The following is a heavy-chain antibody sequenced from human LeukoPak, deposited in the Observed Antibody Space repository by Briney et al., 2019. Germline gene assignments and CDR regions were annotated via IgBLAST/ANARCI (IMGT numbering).Heavy chain of an antibody. CDR1: GYTFSGYY. D-gene: IGHD5-24*01. Sequence: ASVKVSCKASGYTFSGYYMHWMRQAPGQGLEWMGWISPNSGDTNYAQKFQGRVTMTRDTSISTAYMELSRLISGDTAVYYCVPSGYTYFYFDYWGQGTLVTVSS. CDR3: VPSGYTYFYFDY. V-gene: IGHV1-2*02. J-gene: IGHJ4*02. CDR2: ISPNSGDT.